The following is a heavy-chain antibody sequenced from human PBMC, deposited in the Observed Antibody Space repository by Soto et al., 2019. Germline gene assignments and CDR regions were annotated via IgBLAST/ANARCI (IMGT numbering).Heavy chain of an antibody. J-gene: IGHJ4*02. Sequence: QVQLMQSGAEVKKPGASVKVSCKASGDTFSDYYIHWVRQDPGQGLEWMGTVNPSGGHTTYSQHFLGRVTMTRDTSTSTLHIELTSLTSEDTAVYYCARGGHVVVGTAALDYWGQGTLVTVSS. D-gene: IGHD2-21*02. CDR2: VNPSGGHT. V-gene: IGHV1-46*01. CDR1: GDTFSDYY. CDR3: ARGGHVVVGTAALDY.